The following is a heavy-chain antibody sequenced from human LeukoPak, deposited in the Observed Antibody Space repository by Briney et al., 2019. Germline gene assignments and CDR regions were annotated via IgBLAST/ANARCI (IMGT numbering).Heavy chain of an antibody. D-gene: IGHD3-3*01. V-gene: IGHV1-18*01. CDR3: ARSHYDFWSGYHDAFDI. CDR2: ISAYNGNT. Sequence: ASVKVPCKASGYTFTSYGISWVRQAPGQGLEWMGWISAYNGNTNYAQKLQARVTMTTDTSTSTAYMELRSLRSDDTAVYYCARSHYDFWSGYHDAFDIWGQGTMVTVSS. J-gene: IGHJ3*02. CDR1: GYTFTSYG.